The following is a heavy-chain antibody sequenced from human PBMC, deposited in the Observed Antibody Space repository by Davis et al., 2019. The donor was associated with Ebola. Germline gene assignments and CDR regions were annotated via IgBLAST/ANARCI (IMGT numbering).Heavy chain of an antibody. Sequence: ASVKVSCKASGYTFTSYGISWVRQAPGQGLEWMGWISAYNGNTNYAQKLQGRVTMTTDTSTSTAYMELRSLRSDDTAVYYCARDTYGSGSYFLIYFDYWGQGTLVTVSS. CDR3: ARDTYGSGSYFLIYFDY. J-gene: IGHJ4*02. CDR2: ISAYNGNT. CDR1: GYTFTSYG. D-gene: IGHD3-10*01. V-gene: IGHV1-18*01.